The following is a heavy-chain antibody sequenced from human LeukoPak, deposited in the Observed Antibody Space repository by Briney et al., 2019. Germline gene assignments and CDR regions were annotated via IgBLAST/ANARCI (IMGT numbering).Heavy chain of an antibody. CDR3: AKDILAGRGYSYGYFDY. CDR1: GFTFSSYG. V-gene: IGHV3-33*06. Sequence: GGSLRLSCAASGFTFSSYGMHWVRQAPGKGLEWVAVIWYDGSNKYYADSVKGRFTISRDNSKNTLYLQMDSLRAEDTALYYCAKDILAGRGYSYGYFDYWGQGTLVTVSS. CDR2: IWYDGSNK. J-gene: IGHJ4*02. D-gene: IGHD5-18*01.